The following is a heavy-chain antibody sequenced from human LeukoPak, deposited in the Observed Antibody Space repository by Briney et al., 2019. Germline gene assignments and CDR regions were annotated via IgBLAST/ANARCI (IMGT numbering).Heavy chain of an antibody. V-gene: IGHV4-39*07. CDR2: IFYSGST. D-gene: IGHD3-3*01. CDR3: ARGGRGTIFGVVPFDY. J-gene: IGHJ4*02. Sequence: SETLSLTCTVSSGSISTSNYYWGWVRQPPGKALEWIGNIFYSGSTYYSPSLKSRVTISLDTSRNQFSLKLSSVTAADTAVYYCARGGRGTIFGVVPFDYWGQGTLVTVSS. CDR1: SGSISTSNYY.